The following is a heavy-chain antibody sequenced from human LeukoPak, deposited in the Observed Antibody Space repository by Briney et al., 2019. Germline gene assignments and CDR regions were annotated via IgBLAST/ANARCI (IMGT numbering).Heavy chain of an antibody. V-gene: IGHV4-34*01. CDR3: ARALKTRYSYGKRLRNFDY. Sequence: SETLSLTCAVYGGSFSGYYWSWIRQPPGKGLEWIGEINHSGSTNYNPSLKSRVTISVDTSKNQFSLKLSSVTAADTAVYYCARALKTRYSYGKRLRNFDYWGQGTLVTVSS. CDR1: GGSFSGYY. J-gene: IGHJ4*02. D-gene: IGHD5-18*01. CDR2: INHSGST.